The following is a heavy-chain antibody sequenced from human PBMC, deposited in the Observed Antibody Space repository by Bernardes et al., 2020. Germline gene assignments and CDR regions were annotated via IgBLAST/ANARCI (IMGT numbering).Heavy chain of an antibody. CDR2: ISYDGSNK. CDR3: AREGLELTSYYGMDV. CDR1: GFTFSSYA. D-gene: IGHD1-7*01. Sequence: GGSLRLSCAASGFTFSSYAMHWVRQAPGKGLEWVAVISYDGSNKYYADSVKGRFTISRDNSKNTLYLQMNSLRAEDTAVYYCAREGLELTSYYGMDVWGQGTTVTVSS. V-gene: IGHV3-30-3*01. J-gene: IGHJ6*02.